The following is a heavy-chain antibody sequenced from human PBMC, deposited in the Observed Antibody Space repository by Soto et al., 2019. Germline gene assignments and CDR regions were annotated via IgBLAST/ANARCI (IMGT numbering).Heavy chain of an antibody. CDR2: INPNSGGT. CDR1: GYTFTGYY. CDR3: ARGGPPAGSANNWFDP. V-gene: IGHV1-2*04. J-gene: IGHJ5*02. Sequence: QVQLVQSGAEVKKPGASVKVSCKASGYTFTGYYMHWVRQAPGQGLEWMGWINPNSGGTNYAQKFQGWVTMTRDTSISTAYMELSRLRSDDTAVYSCARGGPPAGSANNWFDPWCQGTLVTVYS. D-gene: IGHD3-10*01.